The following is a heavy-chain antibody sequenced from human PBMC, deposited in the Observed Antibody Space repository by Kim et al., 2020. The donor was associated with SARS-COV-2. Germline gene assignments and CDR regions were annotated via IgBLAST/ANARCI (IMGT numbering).Heavy chain of an antibody. D-gene: IGHD1-26*01. CDR2: I. Sequence: IFHADSVGGRFTLSRDNARNSLYLQMNSLRDEDTAVYYCAKDRSYLFDYWGQGTLVTASS. V-gene: IGHV3-48*02. CDR3: AKDRSYLFDY. J-gene: IGHJ4*02.